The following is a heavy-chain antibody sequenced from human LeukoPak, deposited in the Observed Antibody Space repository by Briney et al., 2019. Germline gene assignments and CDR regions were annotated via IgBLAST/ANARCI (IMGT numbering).Heavy chain of an antibody. Sequence: GGSLRLSCAASGFTFSSYEMNWVRQAPGKGLEWISYISSSNTIYYADSVKGRFTISRDNANNSLYLQMNSLRAEDTAVYYCAGDHYYGSGSFDYWGRGTLVTVSS. CDR2: ISSSNTI. CDR3: AGDHYYGSGSFDY. D-gene: IGHD3-10*01. V-gene: IGHV3-48*03. J-gene: IGHJ4*02. CDR1: GFTFSSYE.